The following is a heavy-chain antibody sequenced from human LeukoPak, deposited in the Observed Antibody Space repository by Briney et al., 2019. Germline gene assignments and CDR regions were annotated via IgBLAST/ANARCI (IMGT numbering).Heavy chain of an antibody. CDR2: ISGSGGST. V-gene: IGHV3-23*01. CDR3: AKHGSGYYSHFDY. Sequence: PGGSLRLSCAASGFTFSSYAMSRVRQAPGKGLEWVSAISGSGGSTYYADSVKGRFTVSRDNSKNTLYLQMNSLRAEDTAVYYCAKHGSGYYSHFDYWGQGTLVTVSS. D-gene: IGHD3-22*01. CDR1: GFTFSSYA. J-gene: IGHJ4*02.